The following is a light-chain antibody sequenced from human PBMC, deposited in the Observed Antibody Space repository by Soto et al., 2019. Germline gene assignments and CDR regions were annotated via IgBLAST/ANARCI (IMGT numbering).Light chain of an antibody. CDR2: GAS. CDR1: QSVSSSY. V-gene: IGKV3-20*01. Sequence: EIVLTQSPGTLSLSPGERATLSCRASQSVSSSYLAWYQQKPGQAPRVLIYGASCRATGIPDRFSGSGSGTDFTLTISRLEPEDFAVYYCQQYGSSPTFGQGTRLEIK. J-gene: IGKJ5*01. CDR3: QQYGSSPT.